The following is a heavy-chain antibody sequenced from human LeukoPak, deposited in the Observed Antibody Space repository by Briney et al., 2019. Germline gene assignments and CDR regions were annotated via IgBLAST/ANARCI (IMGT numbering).Heavy chain of an antibody. Sequence: SETLPLTCTVSGGSISSYYWSWIRQPPGKELEWIAYIYHTGSTDSNPSLRSRVTISLDTSKNQFSLKLNSVTAADTAVYYCARRWVYDKRAFDAWGQGALVTVSS. D-gene: IGHD3-16*01. J-gene: IGHJ3*01. CDR1: GGSISSYY. CDR3: ARRWVYDKRAFDA. V-gene: IGHV4-59*08. CDR2: IYHTGST.